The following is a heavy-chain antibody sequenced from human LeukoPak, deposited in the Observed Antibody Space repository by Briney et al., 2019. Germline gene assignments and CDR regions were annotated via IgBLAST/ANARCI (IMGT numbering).Heavy chain of an antibody. CDR1: GGSINGYY. D-gene: IGHD4-11*01. J-gene: IGHJ4*02. V-gene: IGHV4-59*08. CDR2: IYHTGNT. CDR3: VRHGGTRVTLVEVYYFDS. Sequence: SETLSLTCTVSGGSINGYYWSWIRQPPGKGLEWIGYIYHTGNTNSNPSLKSRVTISVDTSKNQFSLKLSSVTAADTAVYYCVRHGGTRVTLVEVYYFDSWGQGTPVTVSS.